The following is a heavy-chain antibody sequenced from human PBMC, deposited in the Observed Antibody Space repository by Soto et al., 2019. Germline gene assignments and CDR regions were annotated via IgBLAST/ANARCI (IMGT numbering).Heavy chain of an antibody. CDR3: ARSESIAAADTEGAWFDP. D-gene: IGHD6-13*01. CDR2: IIPIFGTA. Sequence: QVQLVQSGAEVQKPGSSVKVSCKASGGTFSSYAISWVRQAPGQGLEWMGGIIPIFGTANYAQKFQGRVTITADESTSTAYMELSSLRSEDTAVYYCARSESIAAADTEGAWFDPWGQGTLVTVSS. J-gene: IGHJ5*02. V-gene: IGHV1-69*01. CDR1: GGTFSSYA.